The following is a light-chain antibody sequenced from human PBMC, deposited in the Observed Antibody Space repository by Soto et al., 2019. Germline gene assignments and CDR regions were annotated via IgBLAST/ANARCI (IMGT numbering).Light chain of an antibody. J-gene: IGLJ7*01. V-gene: IGLV1-36*01. CDR3: ATWDDSLRRVL. CDR2: YDD. Sequence: QSVLTQPPSLSEAPRQRVTISCSGSSSNVGNNFVSWYQQLPGKAPKLLIYYDDLLPSGVSDRFSGSKSGTSASLAISGLQSEDEADYYCATWDDSLRRVLFGGGTQLTVL. CDR1: SSNVGNNF.